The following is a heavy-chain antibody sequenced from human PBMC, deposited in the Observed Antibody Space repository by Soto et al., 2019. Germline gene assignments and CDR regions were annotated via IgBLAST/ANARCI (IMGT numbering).Heavy chain of an antibody. CDR3: ARSSKRHVAGHFYYGMDD. CDR1: GYTFTGYY. J-gene: IGHJ6*02. Sequence: ASVKVSCKASGYTFTGYYMHWVRQAPGQGLEWMGWINPNSGGTNYAQKFQGWVTMTRDTSISTAYMELSRLRSDDTAVYYCARSSKRHVAGHFYYGMDDWGQGTTVTVSS. CDR2: INPNSGGT. D-gene: IGHD1-1*01. V-gene: IGHV1-2*04.